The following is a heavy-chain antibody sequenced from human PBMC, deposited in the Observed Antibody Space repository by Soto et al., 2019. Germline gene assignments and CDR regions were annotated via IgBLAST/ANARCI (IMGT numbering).Heavy chain of an antibody. Sequence: QVQLQESGPGLVKPSETLSLTCTVSGGSVSSGSYYWSWIRQPPGKGLEWIGYIYYSGSTNYNPSLKSRVTISVDTSKNQFSLKLSSVTAADTAVYYCARSPYYCDSKRVWFDPWGQGTLVTVSS. CDR3: ARSPYYCDSKRVWFDP. CDR2: IYYSGST. J-gene: IGHJ5*02. V-gene: IGHV4-61*01. D-gene: IGHD3-22*01. CDR1: GGSVSSGSYY.